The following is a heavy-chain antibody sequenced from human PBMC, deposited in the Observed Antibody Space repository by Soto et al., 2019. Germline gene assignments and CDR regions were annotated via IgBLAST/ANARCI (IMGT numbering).Heavy chain of an antibody. J-gene: IGHJ5*02. Sequence: PSETLSLTCSVSGGSISSFYWNWIRQPPGKGLEWIGYVYYSGSTNYNPSLKSRITISVDTSRNQFSLKLSSVTAADTAVYYCARHLGYDSSGYYRNYFDPWGQGTLVTVSS. D-gene: IGHD3-22*01. CDR3: ARHLGYDSSGYYRNYFDP. V-gene: IGHV4-59*08. CDR2: VYYSGST. CDR1: GGSISSFY.